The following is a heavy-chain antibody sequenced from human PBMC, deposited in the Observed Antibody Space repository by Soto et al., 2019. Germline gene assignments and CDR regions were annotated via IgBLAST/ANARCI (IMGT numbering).Heavy chain of an antibody. V-gene: IGHV3-23*01. D-gene: IGHD3-3*01. Sequence: GGSLRLSCAASGFAFSSYAMSWVRQAPGEGLEWVSGIGGSGDNIYNADSVKGRFTISRDNSKNTTYLQMSRVRADDTAVYYCVKHDYNFWTGYTSTPGIDVWGQGTAVTVSS. CDR2: IGGSGDNI. CDR3: VKHDYNFWTGYTSTPGIDV. CDR1: GFAFSSYA. J-gene: IGHJ6*02.